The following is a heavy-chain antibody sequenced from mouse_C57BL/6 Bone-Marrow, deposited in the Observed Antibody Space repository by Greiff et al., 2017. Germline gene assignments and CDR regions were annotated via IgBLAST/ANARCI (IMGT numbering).Heavy chain of an antibody. CDR3: AIGNYYFDY. D-gene: IGHD2-1*01. CDR2: IWSGGST. CDR1: GFSLTSYG. Sequence: QVQLKESGPGLVQPSQSLSITCTVSGFSLTSYGVHWVRQSPGKGLEWLGVIWSGGSTDYNAAFISSLSISKDNSKSQVCFQMNSLQADDTAIDYCAIGNYYFDYWGQGTTLTVSS. J-gene: IGHJ2*01. V-gene: IGHV2-2*01.